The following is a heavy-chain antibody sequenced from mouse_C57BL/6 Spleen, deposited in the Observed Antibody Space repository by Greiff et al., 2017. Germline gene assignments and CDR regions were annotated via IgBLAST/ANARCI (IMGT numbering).Heavy chain of an antibody. CDR2: IYPRSGNT. CDR1: GYTFTSYG. D-gene: IGHD2-5*01. Sequence: QVQLQQSGAELARPGASVKLSRKASGYTFTSYGISWVKQRTGQGLEWIGEIYPRSGNTYYNEKFKGKATLTADKSSSTAYMELRSLTSADSAVYFCARRYSNYEYYAMDYWGQGTSVTVSS. CDR3: ARRYSNYEYYAMDY. J-gene: IGHJ4*01. V-gene: IGHV1-81*01.